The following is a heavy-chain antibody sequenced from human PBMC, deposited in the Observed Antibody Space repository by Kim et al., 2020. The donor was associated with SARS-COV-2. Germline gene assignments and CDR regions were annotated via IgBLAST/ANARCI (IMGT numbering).Heavy chain of an antibody. CDR3: ARSRGNVVLRIYY. Sequence: NPALKSRVTISVDTSKNQVSLKRSSVTAADTAVHYCARSRGNVVLRIYYWGQGTLVTVCS. J-gene: IGHJ4*02. V-gene: IGHV4-39*07. D-gene: IGHD2-15*01.